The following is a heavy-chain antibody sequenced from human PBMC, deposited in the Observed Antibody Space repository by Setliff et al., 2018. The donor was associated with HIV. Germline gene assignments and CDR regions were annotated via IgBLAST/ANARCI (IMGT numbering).Heavy chain of an antibody. D-gene: IGHD3-3*01. CDR2: ITQGGDSA. V-gene: IGHV3-23*01. J-gene: IGHJ3*02. Sequence: QTGGSLRLSCATSGFTFSSHVMGWVRQAPGKGLEWVSVITQGGDSAYYADSVQGRFTISKDHSKNTLYLQMNSLRAEDTAMYYCAKLLFFAFHTWGQGTMVTVSS. CDR3: AKLLFFAFHT. CDR1: GFTFSSHV.